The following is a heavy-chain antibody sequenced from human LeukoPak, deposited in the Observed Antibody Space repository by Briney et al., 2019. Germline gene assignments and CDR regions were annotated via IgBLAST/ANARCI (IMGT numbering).Heavy chain of an antibody. Sequence: SETLSLTCTVSGGSISSGSYYWSWIRQPAGKGLEWIGRIYTSGSTNYNPSLKSRVTISVDTSKNQFSLKLSSVTAADTAVYYCARVRRDGYNLDYWGQGTLVTVSS. CDR1: GGSISSGSYY. V-gene: IGHV4-61*02. CDR2: IYTSGST. CDR3: ARVRRDGYNLDY. J-gene: IGHJ4*02. D-gene: IGHD5-24*01.